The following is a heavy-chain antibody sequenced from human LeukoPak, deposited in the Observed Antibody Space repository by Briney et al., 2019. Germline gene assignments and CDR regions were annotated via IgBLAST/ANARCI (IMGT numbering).Heavy chain of an antibody. D-gene: IGHD2-21*02. CDR2: ISAYNGKI. J-gene: IGHJ4*02. CDR3: ARDLGSLPGIFFDY. CDR1: GYTFTDFG. V-gene: IGHV1-18*04. Sequence: ASVKVSCKTSGYTFTDFGVSWVRQAPGQGLEWKGWISAYNGKINYVQRFQGRVTMTTDTSTSTAHMELRSLRSDDTAVYYCARDLGSLPGIFFDYWGQGTLVTVSS.